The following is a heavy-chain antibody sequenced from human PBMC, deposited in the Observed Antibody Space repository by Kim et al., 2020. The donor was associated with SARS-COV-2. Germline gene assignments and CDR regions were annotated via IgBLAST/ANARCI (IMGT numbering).Heavy chain of an antibody. CDR3: ARDQSAGYSSSWNDH. CDR2: ISYDGSNK. Sequence: GGSLRLSCAASGFTFSSYGMHWVRQAPGKGLEWVAVISYDGSNKYYADSVKGRFTISRDNSKNTLYLQMNSLRAEDTAVYYCARDQSAGYSSSWNDHWGQGTLVTVSS. D-gene: IGHD6-13*01. CDR1: GFTFSSYG. V-gene: IGHV3-33*05. J-gene: IGHJ4*02.